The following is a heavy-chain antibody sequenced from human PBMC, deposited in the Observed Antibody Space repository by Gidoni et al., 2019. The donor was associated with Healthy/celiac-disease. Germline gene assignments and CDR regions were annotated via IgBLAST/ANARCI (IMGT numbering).Heavy chain of an antibody. D-gene: IGHD2-2*01. CDR2: IIPIFGTA. CDR3: ARDRDIVVVPAARYYYYGMDV. CDR1: GGTFSSYA. Sequence: QVQLVQSGAEVKKPGSSVKVSCKASGGTFSSYAISWVRQAPGQGLEWMGGIIPIFGTANYAQKFQGRVTITADESTSTAYMELSSLRSEDTAVYYCARDRDIVVVPAARYYYYGMDVWGQGTTVTVSS. V-gene: IGHV1-69*01. J-gene: IGHJ6*02.